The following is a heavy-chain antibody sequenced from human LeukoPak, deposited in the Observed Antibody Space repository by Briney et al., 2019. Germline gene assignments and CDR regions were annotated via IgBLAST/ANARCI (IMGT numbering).Heavy chain of an antibody. Sequence: PGGSLRLSCAASGLNIYTYWMSCVRQPPGKGPEWVANIKQDGTEKYYVESVRGRFTISRDNAKNSLYLQMDSLRAEDTAVYYCATDAVLFEHLGQGTLVTVSS. CDR3: ATDAVLFEH. J-gene: IGHJ4*02. D-gene: IGHD6-19*01. CDR2: IKQDGTEK. CDR1: GLNIYTYW. V-gene: IGHV3-7*01.